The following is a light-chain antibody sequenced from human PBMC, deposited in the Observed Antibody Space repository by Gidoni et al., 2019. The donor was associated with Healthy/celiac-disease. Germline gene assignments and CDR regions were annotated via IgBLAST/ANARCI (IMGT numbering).Light chain of an antibody. Sequence: EIVLTQSPATLSLSPGARATLSCRASQSVSSYLAWYQQKPGQAPSLLIYDASNRATGIPARFSGSGSGTDFTLTISSREPQDFAVYYCQQRSNWPPITFGQGTRLEIK. CDR1: QSVSSY. J-gene: IGKJ5*01. CDR2: DAS. V-gene: IGKV3-11*01. CDR3: QQRSNWPPIT.